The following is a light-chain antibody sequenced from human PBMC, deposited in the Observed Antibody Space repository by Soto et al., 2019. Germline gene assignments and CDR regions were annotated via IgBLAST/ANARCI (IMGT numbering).Light chain of an antibody. V-gene: IGKV4-1*01. CDR1: QSVLYNSDNKNY. CDR3: QQYYTTLS. Sequence: DIVMTQSPDSLAVSLGERATINCKSSQSVLYNSDNKNYLAWYQQKAGQAPKLLIYWASTRDSGVPDRFSGSGSGADFTLTINNLQAEDVAVYYCQQYYTTLSFGGGTKVEIK. CDR2: WAS. J-gene: IGKJ4*01.